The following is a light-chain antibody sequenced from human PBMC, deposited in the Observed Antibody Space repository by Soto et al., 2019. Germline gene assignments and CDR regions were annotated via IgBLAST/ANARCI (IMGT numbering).Light chain of an antibody. J-gene: IGKJ4*01. CDR2: AAY. CDR3: QKYDNAPLT. Sequence: DIQMTQAPSSLSASVGDRVTITCRARQDISTYLAWYQQKPGKVPKLLISAAYTLQSGVPPRFSGSGSGTDXXLTISSLQPEDVATYYCQKYDNAPLTFGGGTKVEIK. CDR1: QDISTY. V-gene: IGKV1-27*01.